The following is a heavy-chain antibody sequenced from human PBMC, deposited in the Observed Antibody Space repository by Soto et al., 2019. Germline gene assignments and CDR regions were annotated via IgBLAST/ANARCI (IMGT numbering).Heavy chain of an antibody. J-gene: IGHJ6*02. V-gene: IGHV3-7*04. D-gene: IGHD3-10*01. CDR3: ARDGAFGESSDHPQNYYYYGMDV. CDR1: GFTFSSYW. Sequence: EVQLVESGGGLVQPGGSLRLSCAASGFTFSSYWMSWVRQAPGKGMEWVANIKQDGSAKYYVDSVKGRFTISRDNAKNSLYLQMNSLRAEDTAVYYCARDGAFGESSDHPQNYYYYGMDVWGQGTTVTVSS. CDR2: IKQDGSAK.